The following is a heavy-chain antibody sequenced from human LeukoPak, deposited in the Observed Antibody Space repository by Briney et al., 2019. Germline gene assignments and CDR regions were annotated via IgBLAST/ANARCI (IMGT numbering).Heavy chain of an antibody. D-gene: IGHD6-6*01. CDR3: ARSSYSSSSSV. CDR2: INSDGSVG. CDR1: GFTFSGFW. Sequence: GGSLRLCCAVSGFTFSGFWMSWCRKAPGKGQEWVASINSDGSVGYYADVVKGRFTISRDNAKNSLYLQINSLRAEDTAVYYCARSSYSSSSSVWGQGTMVTVSS. J-gene: IGHJ3*01. V-gene: IGHV3-7*03.